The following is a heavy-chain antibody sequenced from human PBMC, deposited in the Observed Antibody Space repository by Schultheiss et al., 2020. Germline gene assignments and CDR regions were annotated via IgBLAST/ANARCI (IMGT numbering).Heavy chain of an antibody. V-gene: IGHV3-33*08. CDR2: ISYDGSNK. CDR1: GFTFSSYA. Sequence: GGSLRLSCAASGFTFSSYAMHWVRQAPGKGLEWVAVISYDGSNKYYADSVKGRFTISRDNSKNTLYLQMSSLRAEDTAVYYCARELGSGSYGYGMDVWGQGTTVTVS. J-gene: IGHJ6*02. D-gene: IGHD3-10*01. CDR3: ARELGSGSYGYGMDV.